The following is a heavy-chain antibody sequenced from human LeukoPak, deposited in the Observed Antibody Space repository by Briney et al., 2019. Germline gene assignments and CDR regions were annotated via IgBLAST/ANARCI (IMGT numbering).Heavy chain of an antibody. CDR2: INPNSGGT. CDR3: ARVGGIAARPGGVVYYYYYGMDV. V-gene: IGHV1-2*02. D-gene: IGHD6-6*01. Sequence: ASVKVSYKASGYTFTGYYMHWVRQAPGQGLEWMGWINPNSGGTNYAQKFQGRVTMTRDTSISTAYMELSRLRSDDTAVYYCARVGGIAARPGGVVYYYYYGMDVWGQGTTVTVSS. J-gene: IGHJ6*02. CDR1: GYTFTGYY.